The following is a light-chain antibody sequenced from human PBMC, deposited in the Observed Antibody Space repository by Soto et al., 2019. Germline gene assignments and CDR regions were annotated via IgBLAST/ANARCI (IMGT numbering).Light chain of an antibody. CDR2: GTS. V-gene: IGKV3-20*01. J-gene: IGKJ1*01. CDR3: HQFDSSLT. CDR1: QSVSTSF. Sequence: EIVLTQSPGTLSLSPGDRATLSCRAGQSVSTSFLAWYQQTPGQAPRLLIYGTSSRATGIPDRFSGSGSGTDFTLTISRLEPEDFAVYYCHQFDSSLTFGQGTTVEIK.